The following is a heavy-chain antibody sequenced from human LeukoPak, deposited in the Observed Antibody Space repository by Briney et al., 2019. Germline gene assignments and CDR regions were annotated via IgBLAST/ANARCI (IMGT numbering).Heavy chain of an antibody. CDR1: VGSFSGYY. J-gene: IGHJ4*02. V-gene: IGHV4-59*01. D-gene: IGHD2-2*01. Sequence: SETLSLTCAVYVGSFSGYYWSWIRQPPGKGLEWIGYIYYSGSTNYNPSLKSRVTISVDTSKNQFSLKLSSVTAADTAVYYCARAVVVPAARYDYWGQGTLVTVSS. CDR3: ARAVVVPAARYDY. CDR2: IYYSGST.